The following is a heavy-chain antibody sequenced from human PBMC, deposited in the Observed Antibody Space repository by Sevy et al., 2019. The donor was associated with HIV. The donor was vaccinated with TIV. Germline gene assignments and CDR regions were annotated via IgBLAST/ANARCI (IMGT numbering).Heavy chain of an antibody. CDR1: GGSISSYY. J-gene: IGHJ6*02. Sequence: SETLSLTCTVSGGSISSYYWSWIRQPPGKGLEWIGYIYYSGSTNYNPSLKSRVTISVDTSKNQFSLKLSSVTAADTAMYYCARNPLYDFHYYGMDVWGQGTTVTVSS. V-gene: IGHV4-59*01. D-gene: IGHD3-3*01. CDR3: ARNPLYDFHYYGMDV. CDR2: IYYSGST.